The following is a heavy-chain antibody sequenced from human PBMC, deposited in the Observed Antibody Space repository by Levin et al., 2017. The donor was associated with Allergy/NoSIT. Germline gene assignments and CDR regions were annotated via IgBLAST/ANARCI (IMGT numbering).Heavy chain of an antibody. J-gene: IGHJ4*02. CDR3: ARSPIAAAGRGAFSPEDYFDY. V-gene: IGHV2-70*04. D-gene: IGHD6-13*01. CDR1: GFSLSTSGMR. Sequence: SGPTLVKPTQTLTLTCTFSGFSLSTSGMRVSWIRQPPGKALEWLARIDWDDDKFYSTSLKTRLTISKDTSKNQVVLTMTNMDPVDTATYYCARSPIAAAGRGAFSPEDYFDYWGQGTLVTVSS. CDR2: IDWDDDK.